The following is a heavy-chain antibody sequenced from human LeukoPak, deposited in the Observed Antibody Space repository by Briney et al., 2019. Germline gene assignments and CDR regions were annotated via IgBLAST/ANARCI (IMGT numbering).Heavy chain of an antibody. J-gene: IGHJ4*02. D-gene: IGHD1-26*01. Sequence: GGSLRLSCAASGFTFNSYAMAWVRQAPEKGLEWVSSITDSGFSTYYADSVKGRFTISRDNSENTLYLQMNSLRAEDTAVYYCAKGSRGGYDYWGQGTLVTVSS. CDR3: AKGSRGGYDY. V-gene: IGHV3-23*01. CDR2: ITDSGFST. CDR1: GFTFNSYA.